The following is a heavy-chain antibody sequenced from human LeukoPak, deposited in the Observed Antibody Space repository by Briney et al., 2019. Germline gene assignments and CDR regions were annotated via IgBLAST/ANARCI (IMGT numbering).Heavy chain of an antibody. V-gene: IGHV1-46*01. J-gene: IGHJ4*02. CDR2: INPSGGST. CDR3: ARASMTTVTNRAYFDY. CDR1: GYTFTSYY. Sequence: ASVKVSCKASGYTFTSYYMHWVRQAPGQGLEWMGIINPSGGSTSYAQKFQGRVTMTRDTSTSTVYMELSSLRSEDTAVYYCARASMTTVTNRAYFDYWGQGTLVTVSS. D-gene: IGHD4-11*01.